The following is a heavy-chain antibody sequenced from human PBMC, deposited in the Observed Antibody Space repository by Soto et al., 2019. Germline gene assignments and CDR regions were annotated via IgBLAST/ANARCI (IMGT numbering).Heavy chain of an antibody. CDR2: SRSGSRTI. J-gene: IGHJ6*02. Sequence: WGALRLSCAASGCTFSSYSMNWGRQAPGKGLGGGAYSRSGSRTIYYAGSVKGRFTISRDNAKNSLYLQMNSLRDEDTAVYYCARDQALSPMDVWGQGTTVTVSS. V-gene: IGHV3-48*02. CDR3: ARDQALSPMDV. CDR1: GCTFSSYS.